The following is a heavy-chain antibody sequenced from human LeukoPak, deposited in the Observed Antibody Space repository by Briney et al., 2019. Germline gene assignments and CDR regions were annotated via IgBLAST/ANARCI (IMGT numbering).Heavy chain of an antibody. CDR2: ISAYNGNT. D-gene: IGHD2-21*02. V-gene: IGHV1-18*01. Sequence: SVTVSCKASGYTFTSYGISWVRQAPGQGLEWMGWISAYNGNTNYAQKLQGRVTMTTDTSTSTAYMELRSLRSDDTAVYYCARLGHIVVVTANYYFDYWGQGTLVTVSS. CDR1: GYTFTSYG. J-gene: IGHJ4*02. CDR3: ARLGHIVVVTANYYFDY.